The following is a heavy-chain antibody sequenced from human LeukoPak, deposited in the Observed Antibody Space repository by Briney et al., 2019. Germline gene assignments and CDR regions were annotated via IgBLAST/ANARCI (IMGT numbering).Heavy chain of an antibody. V-gene: IGHV3-48*01. CDR1: GFTFSSYS. Sequence: GGSLRLSCAASGFTFSSYSMNWVRQAPGKGLEWVSYISSSSTIYYADSVKGRFTISRDNAKNSLYLQMNSLRAEDTAVYYCARDLDYDFWSGHYPYWGQGTLVTVSS. CDR3: ARDLDYDFWSGHYPY. D-gene: IGHD3-3*01. J-gene: IGHJ4*02. CDR2: ISSSSTI.